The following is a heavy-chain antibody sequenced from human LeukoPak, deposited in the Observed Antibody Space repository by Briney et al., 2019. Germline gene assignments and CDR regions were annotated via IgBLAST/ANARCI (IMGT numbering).Heavy chain of an antibody. CDR1: GVSISSGGYS. CDR2: IYHSGST. D-gene: IGHD3-10*01. J-gene: IGHJ4*02. CDR3: ATHRGYFDY. V-gene: IGHV4-30-2*01. Sequence: PSETLSLTCTVSGVSISSGGYSWSWIRQPPGKGLEWIGYIYHSGSTYYNPSLKSRVTISVDRSKNQFSLKLSSVTAADTAVYYCATHRGYFDYWGQGTLVTVSS.